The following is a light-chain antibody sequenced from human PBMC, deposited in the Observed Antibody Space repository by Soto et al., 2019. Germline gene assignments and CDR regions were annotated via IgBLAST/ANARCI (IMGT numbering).Light chain of an antibody. CDR2: EVS. J-gene: IGLJ3*02. Sequence: QSVLTQPASVSGSPGQSITISCTGTSSDVGGYNYGSWYQQHPGKAPKLMIYEVSNRPSGVSNRFSGSKSGNTASLTISGLQGEDGADYYCSSYTSSSTRVFGGGTQLTVL. CDR3: SSYTSSSTRV. CDR1: SSDVGGYNY. V-gene: IGLV2-14*01.